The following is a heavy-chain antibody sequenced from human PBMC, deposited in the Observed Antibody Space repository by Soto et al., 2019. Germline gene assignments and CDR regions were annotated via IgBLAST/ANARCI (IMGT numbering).Heavy chain of an antibody. CDR3: ARGGDYSSFSGGH. V-gene: IGHV3-74*01. CDR2: INSDGSTT. J-gene: IGHJ4*02. D-gene: IGHD6-19*01. Sequence: GGSLRLSCAASGFTFSSYWMHWVRQAPGKGLVWVSRINSDGSTTTYADSVKGRFTISRDNAKNTLYLQMNSLRVEDTAMFYCARGGDYSSFSGGHWGQGTLVTVSS. CDR1: GFTFSSYW.